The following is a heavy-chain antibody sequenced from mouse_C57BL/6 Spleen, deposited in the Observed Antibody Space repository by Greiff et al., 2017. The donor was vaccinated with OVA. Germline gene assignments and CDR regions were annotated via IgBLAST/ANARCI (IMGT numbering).Heavy chain of an antibody. CDR2: IDPSDSYT. CDR3: AREGGRYYAMDY. J-gene: IGHJ4*01. Sequence: QVQLQQPGAELVRPGTSVKLSCKASGYTFTSYWMHWVKQRPGQGLEWIGVIDPSDSYTNYNQKFKGKATLTVDTSSSTAYMQLSSVTSEDSAVYYCAREGGRYYAMDYWGQGTSVTVSS. V-gene: IGHV1-59*01. CDR1: GYTFTSYW.